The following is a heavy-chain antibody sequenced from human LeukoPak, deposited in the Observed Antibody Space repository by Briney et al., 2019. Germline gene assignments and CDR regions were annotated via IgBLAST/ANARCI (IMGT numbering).Heavy chain of an antibody. J-gene: IGHJ5*02. D-gene: IGHD3-10*01. CDR1: GGSISSSSYY. CDR3: ARSFFKRSYYLNWFDP. V-gene: IGHV4-39*01. Sequence: SETLSLTCTVSGGSISSSSYYWGWIRQPPGKGLEWIGSIYYSGSTYYNPSLKSRVTISVDTSKNQFSLKLSSVTAADTAVYYCARSFFKRSYYLNWFDPWGQGILVTVSS. CDR2: IYYSGST.